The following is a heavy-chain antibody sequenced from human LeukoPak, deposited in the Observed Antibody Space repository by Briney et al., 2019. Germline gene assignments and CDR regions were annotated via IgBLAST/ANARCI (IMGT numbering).Heavy chain of an antibody. J-gene: IGHJ4*02. CDR1: GFTLSSYA. D-gene: IGHD6-13*01. CDR3: AKDEAAAGGGYY. CDR2: ISGSGGST. V-gene: IGHV3-23*01. Sequence: GGSLRLPCAASGFTLSSYAMSWVRQAPGKGLEWVSAISGSGGSTYYADSVKGRFTISRDNSKNTLYLQMNSLRAEDTAVSYCAKDEAAAGGGYYWGQGTLVTVSS.